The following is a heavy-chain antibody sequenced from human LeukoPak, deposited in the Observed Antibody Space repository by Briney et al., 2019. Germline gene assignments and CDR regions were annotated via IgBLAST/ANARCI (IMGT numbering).Heavy chain of an antibody. CDR1: GGSISSSSYY. D-gene: IGHD6-6*01. CDR2: SYYSGST. CDR3: AKLVSSIAALARYYYYMDV. J-gene: IGHJ6*03. V-gene: IGHV4-39*01. Sequence: SETLSLTCTVSGGSISSSSYYWGRIRQPPGKGLEWIASSYYSGSTYYNPSLKSRVTISVDTSKNQFSLKLSSVTAADTAVYYCAKLVSSIAALARYYYYMDVWGKGTTVTVSS.